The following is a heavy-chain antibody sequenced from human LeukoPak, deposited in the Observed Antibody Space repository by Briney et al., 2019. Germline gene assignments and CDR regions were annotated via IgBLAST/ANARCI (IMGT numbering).Heavy chain of an antibody. D-gene: IGHD1-1*01. CDR1: GFTFSTHA. CDR3: AKVRDTKDWYKDAFDV. Sequence: GGSLRLSCAASGFTFSTHAMSWLRQAPGKGLEWVSAITGTGGHTYYAASVEGRFTVSRDNSKNTLYLQMSSLRAEDTAMYYCAKVRDTKDWYKDAFDVWGQGIRVTVSS. J-gene: IGHJ3*01. CDR2: ITGTGGHT. V-gene: IGHV3-23*01.